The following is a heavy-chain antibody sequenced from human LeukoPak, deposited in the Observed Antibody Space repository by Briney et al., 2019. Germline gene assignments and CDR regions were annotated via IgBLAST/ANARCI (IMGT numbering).Heavy chain of an antibody. V-gene: IGHV2-5*01. J-gene: IGHJ4*02. CDR3: AHSRYCSSTSCQKFDY. CDR2: IYWNDDK. Sequence: SGPTLVNPTQTLTLTCTFSGFSLTTSGVGVGWIRQPPGKALEWLALIYWNDDKRYSPSLKSRLTITKDTSKNLVVLTMTNMDPVDTATYYCAHSRYCSSTSCQKFDYWGQGTLVTVSS. CDR1: GFSLTTSGVG. D-gene: IGHD2-2*01.